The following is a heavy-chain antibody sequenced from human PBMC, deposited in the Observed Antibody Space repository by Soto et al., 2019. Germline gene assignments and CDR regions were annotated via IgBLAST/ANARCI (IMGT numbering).Heavy chain of an antibody. V-gene: IGHV1-69*12. J-gene: IGHJ6*02. Sequence: QVQLVQSGAEVKKPGSSVKVSCKASGGTFSSYAISWVRQAPGQGLEWMGGIIPIFGTANYAQKFQGRVTITADESTSTAYMELSSLRSEDTAVYYCAQTGQWLAKGNSYYYGMDVWGQGTTVTVSS. D-gene: IGHD6-19*01. CDR3: AQTGQWLAKGNSYYYGMDV. CDR2: IIPIFGTA. CDR1: GGTFSSYA.